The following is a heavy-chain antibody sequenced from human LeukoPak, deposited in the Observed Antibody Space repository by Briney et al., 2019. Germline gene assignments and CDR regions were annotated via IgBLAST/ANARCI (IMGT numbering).Heavy chain of an antibody. CDR1: RFTFSNDW. Sequence: GGSLRLSCAASRFTFSNDWMHWVRQPPGKGLVWVSRINGDGSSTTYADSVKGRFTISRDNAKNTLYLQMNSLRAEDTAVYYCAGLGYCTSTNCYIDYWGQGTVVTVSS. CDR2: INGDGSST. CDR3: AGLGYCTSTNCYIDY. D-gene: IGHD2-2*02. J-gene: IGHJ4*02. V-gene: IGHV3-74*01.